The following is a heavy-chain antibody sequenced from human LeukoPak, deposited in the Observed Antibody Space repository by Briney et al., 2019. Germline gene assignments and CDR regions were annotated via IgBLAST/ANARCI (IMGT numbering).Heavy chain of an antibody. V-gene: IGHV3-21*01. CDR3: ARAIAAAGTGGY. CDR1: GFTFSSYS. J-gene: IGHJ4*02. Sequence: GSLRLSCAASGFTFSSYSMDWVRQAPGKGLEWVSSISSSSSYIYYADSVKGRFTISRDNAKNSLYLQMNSLRAEDTAVYYCARAIAAAGTGGYWGQGTLVTVSS. D-gene: IGHD6-13*01. CDR2: ISSSSSYI.